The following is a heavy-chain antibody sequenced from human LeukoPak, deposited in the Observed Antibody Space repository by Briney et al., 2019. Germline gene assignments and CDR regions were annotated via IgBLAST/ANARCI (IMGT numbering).Heavy chain of an antibody. V-gene: IGHV4-61*02. CDR2: IYTTGST. D-gene: IGHD4-17*01. Sequence: PSQTLSLTCTVSGGSISSGYYYWSWIRQPAGKGLEWIGRIYTTGSTNYNPSLKSRVTISIDTSKNQFSLKLSSVTAADTAVHYCARDGPTAYFGLWGRGTLVTVSS. CDR3: ARDGPTAYFGL. J-gene: IGHJ2*01. CDR1: GGSISSGYYY.